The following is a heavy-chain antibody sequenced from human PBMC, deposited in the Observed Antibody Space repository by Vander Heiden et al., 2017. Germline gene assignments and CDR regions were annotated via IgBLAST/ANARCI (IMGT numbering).Heavy chain of an antibody. CDR2: IIPIYGTA. CDR3: AGKLPRGGLFDY. D-gene: IGHD1-26*01. CDR1: GGPFSSYA. J-gene: IGHJ4*02. Sequence: QVQLVQSGAEVKKPGSSAKVSCQPSGGPFSSYAITWVRQPPGQGFGWMGEIIPIYGTANYAGKFKGRMTMTADKATSTACRELSSVRSEDTAVYYCAGKLPRGGLFDYWGQGTLVTVSS. V-gene: IGHV1-69*06.